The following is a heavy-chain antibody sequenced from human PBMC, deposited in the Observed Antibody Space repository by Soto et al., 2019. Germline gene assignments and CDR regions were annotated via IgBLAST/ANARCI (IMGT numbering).Heavy chain of an antibody. CDR3: ARTEGNYYDSSGYYSLNWYFDL. CDR2: IYYSGST. Sequence: PSETLSLTCTVSGGSISSYYWSWIRQPPGKGLEWIGYIYYSGSTNYNPSLKSRVTISVDTSKNQFSLKLSSVTAADTAVYYCARTEGNYYDSSGYYSLNWYFDLWGRGTLVTVSS. CDR1: GGSISSYY. D-gene: IGHD3-22*01. V-gene: IGHV4-59*08. J-gene: IGHJ2*01.